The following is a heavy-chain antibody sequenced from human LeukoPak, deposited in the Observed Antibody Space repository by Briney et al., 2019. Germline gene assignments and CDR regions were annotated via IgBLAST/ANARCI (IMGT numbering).Heavy chain of an antibody. CDR2: ISNTGSTI. J-gene: IGHJ4*02. V-gene: IGHV3-48*01. CDR3: ARGPYSSSNYFDY. D-gene: IGHD6-6*01. Sequence: GGSLRLSCAASGFTFSSYSMNWVRQAPGKGLEWVSYISNTGSTIYYADSVRGRFTISRDNAKNSLYLQMNSLRAEDTAVYYCARGPYSSSNYFDYWGQGALVTVSS. CDR1: GFTFSSYS.